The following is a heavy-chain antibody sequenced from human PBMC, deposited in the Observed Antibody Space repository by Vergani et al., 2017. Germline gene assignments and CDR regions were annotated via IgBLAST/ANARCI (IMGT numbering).Heavy chain of an antibody. J-gene: IGHJ2*01. CDR3: ARGRDGYKVMNRSYWYFDL. Sequence: QVQLVQSGAEVKKPGSSVKVSCKASGGTFSSYAISWVRQAPGQGLEWMGGIIPIFGTANYAQKFQGRVTITADESTSTAYMELSSLRSEDTAVYYCARGRDGYKVMNRSYWYFDLWGRGTLVTVSS. CDR1: GGTFSSYA. CDR2: IIPIFGTA. D-gene: IGHD5-24*01. V-gene: IGHV1-69*01.